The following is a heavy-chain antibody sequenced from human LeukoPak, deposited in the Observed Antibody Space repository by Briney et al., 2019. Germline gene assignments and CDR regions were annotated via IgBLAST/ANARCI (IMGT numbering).Heavy chain of an antibody. CDR1: GFTLSSYA. Sequence: GGSLRLSCAASGFTLSSYAMSWVRQAPGKGLEWVSAISGTGGSTYYADSVKGRFTISRDNSKNTLYLQMNSLRAEDTAVYYCAKNPPHQLQANPFDYWGQGTLVTVSS. J-gene: IGHJ4*02. CDR3: AKNPPHQLQANPFDY. CDR2: ISGTGGST. V-gene: IGHV3-23*01. D-gene: IGHD2-2*01.